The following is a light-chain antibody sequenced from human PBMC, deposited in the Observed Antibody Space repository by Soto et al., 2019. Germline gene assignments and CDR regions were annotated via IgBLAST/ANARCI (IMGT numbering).Light chain of an antibody. CDR2: DAS. J-gene: IGKJ4*01. CDR1: QSVSSY. Sequence: IVFTQSPATLSLSPGERATLSCRASQSVSSYLARYQQKPGQAPRLLIYDASNRATGIPARFSGSGSGTDFTLTISSLEPEDSAVYYCQQRSNWPSLTFGGGTKVDIK. CDR3: QQRSNWPSLT. V-gene: IGKV3-11*01.